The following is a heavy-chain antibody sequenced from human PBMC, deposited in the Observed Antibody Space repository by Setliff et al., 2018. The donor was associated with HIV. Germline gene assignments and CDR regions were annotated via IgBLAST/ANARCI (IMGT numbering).Heavy chain of an antibody. CDR1: GGSISSYF. V-gene: IGHV4-59*08. CDR3: ARHGLRDYYDSSGYPLDYMDV. D-gene: IGHD3-22*01. Sequence: SETLSLTCTVSGGSISSYFWSWIRQPPGKGLEWIGYIYTNGSTNYNPSLKSRVTISVDTSKNQFSLKLNSVTAADTAVYYCARHGLRDYYDSSGYPLDYMDVWGKGTTVTVSS. J-gene: IGHJ6*03. CDR2: IYTNGST.